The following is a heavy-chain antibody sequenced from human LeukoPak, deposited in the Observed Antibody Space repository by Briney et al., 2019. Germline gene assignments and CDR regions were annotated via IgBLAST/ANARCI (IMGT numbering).Heavy chain of an antibody. CDR2: INPSGGST. J-gene: IGHJ4*02. Sequence: ATLKLSCKASGYTFTTYYMHWVRHAPAQGREWMGIINPSGGSTSYAQKFQGRVTMTRDTSTSTVYMELSSLRSEDTAVYYCAREGDYYDSSGFEYWGQGTLVTVSS. CDR3: AREGDYYDSSGFEY. V-gene: IGHV1-46*01. CDR1: GYTFTTYY. D-gene: IGHD3-22*01.